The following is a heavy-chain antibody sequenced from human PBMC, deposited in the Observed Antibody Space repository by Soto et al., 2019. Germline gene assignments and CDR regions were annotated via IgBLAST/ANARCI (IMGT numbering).Heavy chain of an antibody. CDR3: ANHEAADTFSDYYGMYV. CDR2: ISTGSDYI. Sequence: GGSLRLSCAASGFTFSSYSMNWVRQAPGKGLEWVSSISTGSDYIYYADSVKGRFTISRDNAKYSLYLQMNSLRAEDTAVYYCANHEAADTFSDYYGMYVWGQGTTVTVSS. V-gene: IGHV3-21*01. D-gene: IGHD6-13*01. CDR1: GFTFSSYS. J-gene: IGHJ6*02.